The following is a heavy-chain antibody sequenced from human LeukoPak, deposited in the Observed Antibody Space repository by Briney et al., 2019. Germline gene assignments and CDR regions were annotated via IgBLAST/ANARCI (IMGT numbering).Heavy chain of an antibody. D-gene: IGHD3-10*01. V-gene: IGHV3-74*03. CDR1: GFSFSGSW. J-gene: IGHJ4*02. Sequence: GGSLRLSCAASGFSFSGSWMHWVRQVPGKGLVWVSLISSDGSTTTYADSVKGRFTISRDNAKNTVYLQMNSLRAEDTAVYYCARRSGSTFSYYFDYWGQGTLVTVSS. CDR3: ARRSGSTFSYYFDY. CDR2: ISSDGSTT.